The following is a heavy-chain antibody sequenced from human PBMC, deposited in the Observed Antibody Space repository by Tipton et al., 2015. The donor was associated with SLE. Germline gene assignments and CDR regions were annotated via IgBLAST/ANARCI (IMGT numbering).Heavy chain of an antibody. J-gene: IGHJ4*02. V-gene: IGHV4-38-2*02. CDR1: GYSISSGYY. Sequence: TLSLTCTVSGYSISSGYYWGWIRQPPGKGLEWIGGIYHTGSSYHNPSLKSRVSISVDTSKNQFSLKVRSVTAADTAVYYCASHSYYYDSRASYYFFDYWGQGTLVTVSS. CDR3: ASHSYYYDSRASYYFFDY. CDR2: IYHTGSS. D-gene: IGHD3-22*01.